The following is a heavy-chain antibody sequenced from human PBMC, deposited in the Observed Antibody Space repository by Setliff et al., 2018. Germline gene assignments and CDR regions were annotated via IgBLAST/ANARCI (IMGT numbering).Heavy chain of an antibody. V-gene: IGHV4-61*09. CDR1: GGSLSSGPYY. Sequence: PSDTLSLTCTVSGGSLSSGPYYWTWVRQPAGKGLEWIGHIYTSGTTNYSPSLRSRVTISADTSKNQFSLQLNSVTATDTAVYYCARGRLLYVGDSHYFDNWGQGTLVTVSS. CDR3: ARGRLLYVGDSHYFDN. J-gene: IGHJ4*02. CDR2: IYTSGTT. D-gene: IGHD4-17*01.